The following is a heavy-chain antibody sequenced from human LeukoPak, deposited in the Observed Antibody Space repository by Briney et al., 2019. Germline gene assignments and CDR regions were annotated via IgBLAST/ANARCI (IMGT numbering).Heavy chain of an antibody. CDR3: ARSLRGYRFATDY. J-gene: IGHJ4*02. D-gene: IGHD5-18*01. CDR2: MSYSGDT. Sequence: SQTLSLTCTVSGGSIGSGGYYWSWIRQHPGTGLEGIGYMSYSGDTYYNASLKSRTTISLDTSKNQFSLRLSSVTAADTAVYYCARSLRGYRFATDYWGQGTLVTVSS. CDR1: GGSIGSGGYY. V-gene: IGHV4-31*03.